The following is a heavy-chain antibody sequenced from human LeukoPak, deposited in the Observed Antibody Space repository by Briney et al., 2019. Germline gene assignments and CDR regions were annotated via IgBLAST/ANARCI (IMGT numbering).Heavy chain of an antibody. CDR2: IRPMNSDV. CDR3: ARGATEPPNSGWYEGGFDY. V-gene: IGHV5-51*01. D-gene: IGHD6-19*01. J-gene: IGHJ4*02. Sequence: GESLQISCKGSGYNFNTYWVAWVRQLPGKGLEWMGIIRPMNSDVRYSPSFQGQVTISADKSISTAYLQWSSLKASDTAMYYCARGATEPPNSGWYEGGFDYWGQGTLVTVSS. CDR1: GYNFNTYW.